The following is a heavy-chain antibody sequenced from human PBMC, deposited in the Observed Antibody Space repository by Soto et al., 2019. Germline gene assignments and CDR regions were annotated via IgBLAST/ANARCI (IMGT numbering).Heavy chain of an antibody. V-gene: IGHV4-39*02. CDR3: VRRVFTMLRGIMGVDY. Sequence: QLQLQESGPGLVRPSETLSLTCTVSGGSINSSSDYWGWIRQPPGKGLEWIGSIYYSGSTYYNPSLKSRVTISVDTSKSHFSPKLTSVTAADTAVYYCVRRVFTMLRGIMGVDYWGQGTLVTVSS. CDR2: IYYSGST. D-gene: IGHD3-10*01. CDR1: GGSINSSSDY. J-gene: IGHJ4*02.